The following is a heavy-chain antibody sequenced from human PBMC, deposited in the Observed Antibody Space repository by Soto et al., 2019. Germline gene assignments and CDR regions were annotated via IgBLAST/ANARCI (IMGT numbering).Heavy chain of an antibody. D-gene: IGHD2-2*03. J-gene: IGHJ5*02. V-gene: IGHV3-23*01. CDR2: ISGSGGST. CDR1: GFTFSSYA. Sequence: VGSLRLSCAASGFTFSSYAMSWVRQAPGKGLEWVSAISGSGGSTYYADSVKGRFTISRDNSKNTLYLQMNSVRAEDTAVYYCAKDNKRRMDNNWFDPWGQGTLVTAS. CDR3: AKDNKRRMDNNWFDP.